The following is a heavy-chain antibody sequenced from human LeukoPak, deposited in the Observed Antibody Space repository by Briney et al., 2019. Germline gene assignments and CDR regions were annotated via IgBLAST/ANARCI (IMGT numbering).Heavy chain of an antibody. J-gene: IGHJ6*02. CDR1: GGSISSYY. V-gene: IGHV4-59*08. D-gene: IGHD3-3*01. CDR3: ARQRITIFGVVTGMDV. Sequence: SETLSLTCTVSGGSISSYYWSWIRQPPGKGLEWIGYIYYSGSTNYNPSLKSRVTISVDTSKNQFSLKLSSVTAADTAVYSCARQRITIFGVVTGMDVWGQGTTVTVSS. CDR2: IYYSGST.